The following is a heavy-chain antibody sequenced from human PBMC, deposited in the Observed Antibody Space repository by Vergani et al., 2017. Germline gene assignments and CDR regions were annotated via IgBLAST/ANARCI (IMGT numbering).Heavy chain of an antibody. D-gene: IGHD2-15*01. CDR1: GFTFSDYY. V-gene: IGHV3-11*05. CDR3: AGLLVDGMDV. Sequence: QVQLVESGGGLVKPGGSLRLSCAASGFTFSDYYMSWIRQAPGKGLEWVSYISSSSSYTNYADSVKGRFPIARDNAQNSLYLQMNSLRAEDTAVYYCAGLLVDGMDVWGQGTTVTVSS. J-gene: IGHJ6*02. CDR2: ISSSSSYT.